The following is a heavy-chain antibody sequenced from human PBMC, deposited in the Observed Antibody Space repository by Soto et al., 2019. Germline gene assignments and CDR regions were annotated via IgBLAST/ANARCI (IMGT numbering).Heavy chain of an antibody. Sequence: QVHLVQSGGELKKPGASVKVSCKASGYSFSDFGITWVRQAPGQGLEWMGWISGKNGNTNYAQKVQGRVTLTADTSTSTAYMEMRALTSDDTGIYYCARSADYEDTGKFENWGQGTPVTVSS. D-gene: IGHD4-17*01. V-gene: IGHV1-18*04. J-gene: IGHJ4*02. CDR2: ISGKNGNT. CDR1: GYSFSDFG. CDR3: ARSADYEDTGKFEN.